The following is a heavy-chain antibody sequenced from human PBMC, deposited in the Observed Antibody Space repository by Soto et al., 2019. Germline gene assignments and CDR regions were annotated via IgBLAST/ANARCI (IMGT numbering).Heavy chain of an antibody. CDR3: VKDQDCSSTSCYARPHYYYYGMDV. Sequence: GGSLRLSCAASGFTFSSYGMHWVRQAPGKGLEWVAVISYDGSNKYYADSVKGRFTISRDNSKNTLYLQMSSLRAEDTAVYYCVKDQDCSSTSCYARPHYYYYGMDVWGQGTTVTVSS. CDR2: ISYDGSNK. D-gene: IGHD2-2*01. V-gene: IGHV3-30*18. CDR1: GFTFSSYG. J-gene: IGHJ6*02.